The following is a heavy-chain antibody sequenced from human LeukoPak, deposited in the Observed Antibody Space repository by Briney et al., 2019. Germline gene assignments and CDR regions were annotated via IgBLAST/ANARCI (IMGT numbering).Heavy chain of an antibody. CDR3: ARDTGSYVWGSYRPSAFDY. V-gene: IGHV4-39*07. CDR2: IYYSGST. Sequence: SETLSLTCTVSGGSISSSSYYWGWIRQPPGKGLEWIGSIYYSGSTNYNPSLKSRVTIAVDTSKNQFSLKLSSVTAADTAVYYCARDTGSYVWGSYRPSAFDYWGQGTLVTVSS. CDR1: GGSISSSSYY. D-gene: IGHD3-16*02. J-gene: IGHJ4*02.